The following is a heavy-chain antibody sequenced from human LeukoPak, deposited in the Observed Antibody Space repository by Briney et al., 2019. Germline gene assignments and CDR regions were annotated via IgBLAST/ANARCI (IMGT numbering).Heavy chain of an antibody. CDR2: ISWNSGSI. CDR3: ARTGSSGWPYDAFDI. Sequence: GGSLRLSCAASGFTFDDYAMHWVRQAPGKGLEWVSGISWNSGSIGYADSVKGRFTISRDNAKNSLYLQMNSLRAEDTAVYYCARTGSSGWPYDAFDIWGQGTMVAVCS. V-gene: IGHV3-9*01. D-gene: IGHD6-19*01. J-gene: IGHJ3*02. CDR1: GFTFDDYA.